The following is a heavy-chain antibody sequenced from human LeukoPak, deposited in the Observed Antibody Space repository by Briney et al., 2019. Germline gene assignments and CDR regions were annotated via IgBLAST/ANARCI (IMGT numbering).Heavy chain of an antibody. CDR2: INHSGST. J-gene: IGHJ6*02. Sequence: RASETLSLTCAVYGGSFSGYYWSWIRQPPGKGLEWIGEINHSGSTNYNPSLKSRVTISVDTSKNQCSLKLSSVTAADTAVYYCARGPDVYSSSWYGGGMDVWGQGTTVTVSS. CDR1: GGSFSGYY. V-gene: IGHV4-34*01. D-gene: IGHD6-13*01. CDR3: ARGPDVYSSSWYGGGMDV.